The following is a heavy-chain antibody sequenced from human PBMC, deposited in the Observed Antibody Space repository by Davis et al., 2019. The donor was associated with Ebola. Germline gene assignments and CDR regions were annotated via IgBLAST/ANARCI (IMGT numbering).Heavy chain of an antibody. CDR3: ARSGLSFGVVKYHYGMDV. J-gene: IGHJ6*04. D-gene: IGHD3-3*01. Sequence: GESLKISCQGSGYTFTSYWIGWVRQMPGKGLEWMGIMYPGDSDTRYSPSFEGQVTISADKSISTAYLQWSSLRAEDTAVYYCARSGLSFGVVKYHYGMDVWGKGTTVTVSS. V-gene: IGHV5-51*01. CDR1: GYTFTSYW. CDR2: MYPGDSDT.